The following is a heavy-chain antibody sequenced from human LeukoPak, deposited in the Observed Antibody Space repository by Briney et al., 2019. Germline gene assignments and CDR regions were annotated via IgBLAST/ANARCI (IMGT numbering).Heavy chain of an antibody. Sequence: PGGSLRLSCAASGFTFSSYAMTWVRQAPGEGLEWVSAISGSGGTTYYADSVRGRFTISRDNSKYTLYLQMNSLRAEDTALYYCAKGLINDWSALESWGQGTLVTVSS. CDR3: AKGLINDWSALES. CDR2: ISGSGGTT. V-gene: IGHV3-23*01. J-gene: IGHJ4*02. CDR1: GFTFSSYA. D-gene: IGHD3-9*01.